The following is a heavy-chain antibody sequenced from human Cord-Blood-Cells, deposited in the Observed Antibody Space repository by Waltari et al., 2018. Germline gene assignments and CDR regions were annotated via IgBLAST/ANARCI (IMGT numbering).Heavy chain of an antibody. Sequence: QVQMVQSVAEVKKPGASVRVSCKASGYTFTGYYMHWVRQAPGQGLEWMGWVNPNRGGTNSAQKSEGGLTTARDTSISTCHTAQNSLRSEDTAGYCCASSQGIAAADYCGQGIRVSVSS. D-gene: IGHD6-13*01. CDR1: GYTFTGYY. CDR2: VNPNRGGT. V-gene: IGHV1-2*02. CDR3: ASSQGIAAADY. J-gene: IGHJ4*02.